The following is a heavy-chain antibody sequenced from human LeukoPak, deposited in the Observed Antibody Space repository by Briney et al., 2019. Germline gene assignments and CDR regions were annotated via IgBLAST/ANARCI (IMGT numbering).Heavy chain of an antibody. CDR3: ARDNSVGDTAWWFDP. CDR1: GYTFTSYG. D-gene: IGHD1-26*01. CDR2: ISAYNGHT. V-gene: IGHV1-18*01. J-gene: IGHJ5*02. Sequence: ASVKVSCKASGYTFTSYGLTWVRQAPGQGLEWMGWISAYNGHTKYPQKLQGRVTMTTDTSTSTAYMELSSLRSEDTAVYYCARDNSVGDTAWWFDPWGQGTLVTVSS.